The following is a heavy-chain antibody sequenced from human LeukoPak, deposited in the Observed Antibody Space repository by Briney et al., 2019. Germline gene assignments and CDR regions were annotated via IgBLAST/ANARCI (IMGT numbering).Heavy chain of an antibody. CDR1: GASISSYY. D-gene: IGHD2-8*01. CDR2: IYTSGST. V-gene: IGHV4-4*07. Sequence: PSETLSLTCSVSGASISSYYGSWIRQPAGKGLEWIGRIYTSGSTNYNPSLKSRVTMSVDTSKDQFSLKLSSVTAADTAVYYCASFGVFQYLDYWGQGTLVTVSS. J-gene: IGHJ4*02. CDR3: ASFGVFQYLDY.